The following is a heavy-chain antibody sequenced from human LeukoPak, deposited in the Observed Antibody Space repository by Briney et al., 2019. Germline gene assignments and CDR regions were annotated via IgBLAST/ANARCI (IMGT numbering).Heavy chain of an antibody. J-gene: IGHJ6*03. Sequence: SETLSLTCAVYGGSFSGYYWSWIRQPPGKGLEWIGEINHSGSTNYNPSLKSRVTISVDTSKNQFSLKLSSVTAADTAVYYCASSAGYSSIAARDTYYYMDVWGKGTTVTVSS. CDR3: ASSAGYSSIAARDTYYYMDV. CDR2: INHSGST. D-gene: IGHD6-6*01. V-gene: IGHV4-34*01. CDR1: GGSFSGYY.